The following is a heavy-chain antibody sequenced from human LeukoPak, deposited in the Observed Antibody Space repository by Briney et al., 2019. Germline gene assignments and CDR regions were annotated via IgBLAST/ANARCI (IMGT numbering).Heavy chain of an antibody. J-gene: IGHJ5*02. Sequence: PGGSLRLSCAASGFTFSHYSMNWVRQAPGKGLEWVSSISGSSSYIYYADSVKGRFTISRDNAKNSLYLQMNSLRAEDTAVYYCARGYSSGWYHWFDPWGQGTLVTVSS. CDR3: ARGYSSGWYHWFDP. CDR1: GFTFSHYS. CDR2: ISGSSSYI. D-gene: IGHD6-19*01. V-gene: IGHV3-21*01.